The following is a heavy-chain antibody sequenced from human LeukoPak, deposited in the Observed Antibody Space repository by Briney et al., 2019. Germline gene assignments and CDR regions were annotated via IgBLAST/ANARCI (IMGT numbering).Heavy chain of an antibody. CDR1: GASISNSAYY. CDR2: VHYSGST. CDR3: ARLFFVIDT. J-gene: IGHJ5*02. D-gene: IGHD3-3*01. Sequence: SETLSLDCTVSGASISNSAYYWLWIRQPPGEGLECIGTVHYSGSTFYNPSLKSRVNISVDTSKNQFSLQLSSVTAADTAVYYCARLFFVIDTWGQGTLVTVSS. V-gene: IGHV4-39*01.